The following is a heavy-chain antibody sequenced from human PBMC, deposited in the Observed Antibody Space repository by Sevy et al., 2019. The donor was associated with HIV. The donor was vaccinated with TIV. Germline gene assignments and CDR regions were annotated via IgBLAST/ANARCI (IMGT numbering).Heavy chain of an antibody. D-gene: IGHD3-16*01. J-gene: IGHJ4*02. CDR3: ARPGGDL. V-gene: IGHV4-34*01. CDR1: GGSFSAYY. Sequence: SETLSLTCAVYGGSFSAYYWSWIRHAPGQGLEWIGDINHSGSANYNPSLKSRVTISVDTTKSQFSLKLSSVTAADTAVYYCARPGGDLWGRGTLVTVSS. CDR2: INHSGSA.